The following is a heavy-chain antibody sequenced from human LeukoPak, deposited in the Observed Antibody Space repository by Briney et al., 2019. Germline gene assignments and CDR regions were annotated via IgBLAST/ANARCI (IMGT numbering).Heavy chain of an antibody. CDR2: TSGNGVKT. CDR1: GFTFSTYA. V-gene: IGHV3-23*01. D-gene: IGHD6-19*01. Sequence: QPGGSLRLSCAASGFTFSTYALSWVRQAPGKGLEWVSATSGNGVKTYYADSVKGRFTISRDNSKNTLYLQMNSLRAEDTAVYYCAKDAGWPFDYWGQGTLVTVSS. J-gene: IGHJ4*02. CDR3: AKDAGWPFDY.